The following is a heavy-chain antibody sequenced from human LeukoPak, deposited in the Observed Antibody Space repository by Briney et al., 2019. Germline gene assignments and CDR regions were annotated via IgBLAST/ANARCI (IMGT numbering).Heavy chain of an antibody. V-gene: IGHV3-73*01. CDR3: TRDRGTYNWLDP. CDR2: IDRPAKSYAT. CDR1: GFTLSDSA. Sequence: GGSLRLSCAASGFTLSDSAIHWVRQASGKGLEWVGLIDRPAKSYATAYGASVGGRFTISRDDSENTAYLQMDSLKTEDTALYYCTRDRGTYNWLDPWGQGTLVTVSS. D-gene: IGHD1-26*01. J-gene: IGHJ5*02.